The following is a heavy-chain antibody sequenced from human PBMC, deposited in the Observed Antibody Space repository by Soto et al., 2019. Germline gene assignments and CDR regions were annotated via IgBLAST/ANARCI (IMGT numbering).Heavy chain of an antibody. CDR2: IYWDDDQ. CDR3: AHAGDHYLLSFDH. D-gene: IGHD1-26*01. V-gene: IGHV2-5*02. Sequence: QITLKESGPPLVRPAQTLTLTCAFSGFSLTTTSMGVAWIRQPPGNALEWLALIYWDDDQRYSPSLKDRLTISKDTSRSRVVLTISNMNPEDTGTYFCAHAGDHYLLSFDHWGPGTLVTVSS. J-gene: IGHJ4*02. CDR1: GFSLTTTSMG.